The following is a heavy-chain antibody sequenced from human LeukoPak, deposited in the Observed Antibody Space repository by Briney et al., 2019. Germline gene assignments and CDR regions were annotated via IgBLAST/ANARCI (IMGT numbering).Heavy chain of an antibody. CDR2: IKEDGSEK. J-gene: IGHJ4*02. D-gene: IGHD2-21*01. V-gene: IGHV3-7*04. Sequence: GGSLRLSCAASGFTFGNSWMSWVRQAPGKGLEWVANIKEDGSEKYYVDSVKGRFTISRDNARNSLYLQMNSLRAEDTAVYYCARDEHWGQGTLVTVSS. CDR1: GFTFGNSW. CDR3: ARDEH.